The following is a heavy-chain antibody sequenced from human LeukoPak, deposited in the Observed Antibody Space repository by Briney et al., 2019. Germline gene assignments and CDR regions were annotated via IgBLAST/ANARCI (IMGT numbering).Heavy chain of an antibody. CDR2: ISGSGGST. D-gene: IGHD1-26*01. CDR3: AKSKVGAPY. J-gene: IGHJ4*02. Sequence: GGSLRLSCAASGFQFNAYSMSWVRQAPGKGLEWVSAISGSGGSTYYADSVKGRFTISRDNSKNTLYLQMNSLRAEDTAVYYCAKSKVGAPYWGQGTLVTVSS. V-gene: IGHV3-23*01. CDR1: GFQFNAYS.